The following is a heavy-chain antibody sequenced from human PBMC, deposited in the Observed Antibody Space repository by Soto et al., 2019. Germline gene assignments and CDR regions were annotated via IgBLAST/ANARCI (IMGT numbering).Heavy chain of an antibody. CDR1: GGTFSSYA. V-gene: IGHV1-69*01. CDR2: ITPLFGTA. D-gene: IGHD3-22*01. CDR3: ARGVHYDSSGYYYFY. J-gene: IGHJ4*02. Sequence: QVQLVQSGAEVKKPGSSVKVSCKASGGTFSSYAIDWVRQAPGQGLEWMGGITPLFGTANYAQKFQGKITMTADESTSTAYMELRSLRSEDTAVYYCARGVHYDSSGYYYFYWGQGTLVTVSS.